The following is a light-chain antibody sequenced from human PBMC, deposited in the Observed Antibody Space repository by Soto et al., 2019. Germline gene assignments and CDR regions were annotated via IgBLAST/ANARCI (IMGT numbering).Light chain of an antibody. Sequence: ATKSIKSNYLSWWHHKXGRAARLLLYGPSXRGIAIPHSFSGSGSGTDFTLTISRLETEDFTVYYCQLYCISPFTFCGG. CDR1: KSIKSNY. J-gene: IGKJ4*02. CDR3: QLYCISPFT. CDR2: GPS. V-gene: IGKV3-20*01.